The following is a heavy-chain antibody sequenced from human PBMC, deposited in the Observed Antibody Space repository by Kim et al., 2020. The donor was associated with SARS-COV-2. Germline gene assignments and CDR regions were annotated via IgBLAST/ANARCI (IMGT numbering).Heavy chain of an antibody. CDR3: ARHGGRGVPRPLDV. J-gene: IGHJ6*02. D-gene: IGHD3-10*01. V-gene: IGHV4-39*01. Sequence: PSLQSRVTISVDTSKNQFSLNLSSVTAADTAVYYCARHGGRGVPRPLDVWGQGTTVTVSS.